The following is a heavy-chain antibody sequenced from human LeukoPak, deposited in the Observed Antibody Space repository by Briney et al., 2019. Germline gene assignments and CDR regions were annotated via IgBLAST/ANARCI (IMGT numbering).Heavy chain of an antibody. CDR3: ARGWLAETTVVTPYNY. Sequence: ASVKVSCKASGYTFANYGVSWVRQAPGQGLEWMGGITPIFGTANYAQKFQGRVTITAVESMSTAYMEVSSLRSEDTAVYYCARGWLAETTVVTPYNYWGQGTLVTVSS. V-gene: IGHV1-69*13. D-gene: IGHD4-23*01. CDR1: GYTFANYG. CDR2: ITPIFGTA. J-gene: IGHJ4*02.